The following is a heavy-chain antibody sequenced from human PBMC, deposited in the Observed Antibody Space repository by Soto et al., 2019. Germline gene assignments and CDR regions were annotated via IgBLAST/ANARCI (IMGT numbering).Heavy chain of an antibody. D-gene: IGHD2-21*02. CDR2: ISYDGSDK. CDR1: GFTFSPYT. J-gene: IGHJ4*02. Sequence: QVQLVESGGGMGQPGRSLRLSCAASGFTFSPYTMHWVRQTPGKGLEWVAVISYDGSDKNYADSVRGRFTISRDNSKNTLFLQMNSLRVEDTALYYCARGGGFCGADCYKGGIDYWGQGALVTVSS. CDR3: ARGGGFCGADCYKGGIDY. V-gene: IGHV3-30-3*01.